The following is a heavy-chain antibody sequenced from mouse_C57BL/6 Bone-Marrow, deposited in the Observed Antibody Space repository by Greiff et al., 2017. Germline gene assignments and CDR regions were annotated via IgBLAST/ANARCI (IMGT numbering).Heavy chain of an antibody. CDR1: GYSFTDYY. Sequence: QVQLKESGAELVRPGASVKLSCKASGYSFTDYYMNWVKQRPGQGLEWIARIYPGCGNTYYNEKFKGKATLTAEKSSSTAYMQLSSLQSEDSAVYFCAREGSMDGYSFAYWGQGTLVTVSA. V-gene: IGHV1-76*01. CDR2: IYPGCGNT. J-gene: IGHJ3*01. D-gene: IGHD2-3*01. CDR3: AREGSMDGYSFAY.